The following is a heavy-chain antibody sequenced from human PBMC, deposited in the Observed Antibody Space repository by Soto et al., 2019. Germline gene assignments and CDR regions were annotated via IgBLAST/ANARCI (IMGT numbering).Heavy chain of an antibody. V-gene: IGHV3-30*03. CDR1: GFSFSSFG. Sequence: QVQLVESGGGFVQPGRSLRLSCAASGFSFSSFGMHWVRQAPGKGLEWVAGLSFDGITKHYADSVKGRFTISRDNSKYTLYLQMNSLRGEDTAVYYCARGSKAGDGYNSVDYYYYGMDVWGQGTTVTVSS. J-gene: IGHJ6*02. CDR2: LSFDGITK. CDR3: ARGSKAGDGYNSVDYYYYGMDV. D-gene: IGHD5-12*01.